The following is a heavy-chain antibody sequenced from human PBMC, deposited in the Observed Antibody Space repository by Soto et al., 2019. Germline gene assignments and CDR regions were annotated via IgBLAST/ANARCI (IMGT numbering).Heavy chain of an antibody. V-gene: IGHV3-23*01. CDR3: ATTSTARRFDF. Sequence: EVQLLESGGGLVQPGGSLRFSCAASGLTFSSYVMSWVRQAPGKGLEWVSAISASGGSTYYADSVKGRCTISRDNSKNTLYLQMNSQRAHDTAVYYCATTSTARRFDFWGQGTLVTVSS. CDR1: GLTFSSYV. CDR2: ISASGGST. J-gene: IGHJ4*02.